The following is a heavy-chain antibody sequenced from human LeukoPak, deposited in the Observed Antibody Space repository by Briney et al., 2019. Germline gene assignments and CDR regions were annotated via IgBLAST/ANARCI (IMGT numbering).Heavy chain of an antibody. V-gene: IGHV3-74*01. J-gene: IGHJ4*02. CDR2: INSDASGT. D-gene: IGHD2/OR15-2a*01. Sequence: GGSLRLSCAASGFRISSHWMHWVRQAPGEGPVCVANINSDASGTNYADSVKGRFTISRDNAKNTLDLRMNSLTAEDTGVYYCASGGSDLIRVLDLWGQGIRVAVSS. CDR1: GFRISSHW. CDR3: ASGGSDLIRVLDL.